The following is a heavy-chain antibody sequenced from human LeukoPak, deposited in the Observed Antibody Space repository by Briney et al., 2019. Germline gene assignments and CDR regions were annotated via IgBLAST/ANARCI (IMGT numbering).Heavy chain of an antibody. Sequence: GGSLRLSCAASGFTFSNYAMHWVRQAPGKELEWVSYITSSGSPIFYADSVKGRFTVSRDNAKNSLYLQMNSLRAEDTALYYCARDVWFDPWGQGTLVTVSS. V-gene: IGHV3-48*03. J-gene: IGHJ5*02. CDR1: GFTFSNYA. CDR2: ITSSGSPI. CDR3: ARDVWFDP.